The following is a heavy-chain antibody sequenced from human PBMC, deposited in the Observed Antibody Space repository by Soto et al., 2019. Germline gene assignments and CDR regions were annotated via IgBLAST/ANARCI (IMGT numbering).Heavy chain of an antibody. CDR3: ASDLVGASDSYGLDV. J-gene: IGHJ6*02. Sequence: GGSLRLSCAASGFTFSNYRMHWVRQAPGKGLEGVAIIWHEGNNKYYADSVRGRFIISRDNSKNRLYLKMNSLRAEDTAVYYCASDLVGASDSYGLDVWGQGTPVTVSS. CDR2: IWHEGNNK. D-gene: IGHD1-26*01. CDR1: GFTFSNYR. V-gene: IGHV3-33*01.